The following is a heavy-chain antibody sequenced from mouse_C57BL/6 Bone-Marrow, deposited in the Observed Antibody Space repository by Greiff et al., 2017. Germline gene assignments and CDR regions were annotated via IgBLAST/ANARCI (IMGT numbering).Heavy chain of an antibody. J-gene: IGHJ3*01. V-gene: IGHV1-26*01. CDR2: INPNNGGT. CDR3: ARETIFGGSSPWFAY. D-gene: IGHD1-1*01. CDR1: GYTFTDYY. Sequence: VQLQQSGPELVKPGASVKISCKASGYTFTDYYMNWVKQSHGKSLEWIGDINPNNGGTSYNQKFKGKATLTVDKSSSTAYMELRSLTSEDSAVYYCARETIFGGSSPWFAYWGQGTLVTVSA.